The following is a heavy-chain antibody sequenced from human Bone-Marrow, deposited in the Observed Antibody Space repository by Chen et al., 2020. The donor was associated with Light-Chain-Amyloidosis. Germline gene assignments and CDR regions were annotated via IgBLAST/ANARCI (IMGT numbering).Heavy chain of an antibody. CDR3: ARYFGGFDP. CDR1: GGSFSAYY. J-gene: IGHJ5*02. Sequence: QVQLQQWGAGLLKPSETLSLTCAVYGGSFSAYYWSWVRQPPGKGLEWIGEVTHSGSTSYNPAVESRVTISVDASKNQFSLKLSSVTAADTAVYYCARYFGGFDPWGQGTLVTVSS. V-gene: IGHV4-34*01. CDR2: VTHSGST. D-gene: IGHD3-10*01.